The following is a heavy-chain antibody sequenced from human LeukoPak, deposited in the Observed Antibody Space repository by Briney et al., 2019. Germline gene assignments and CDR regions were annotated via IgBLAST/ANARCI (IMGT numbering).Heavy chain of an antibody. V-gene: IGHV1-8*01. CDR2: MNPNSGNT. CDR1: GYTFTSYD. CDR3: ASGIAAAGDYYYYYMDV. D-gene: IGHD6-13*01. J-gene: IGHJ6*03. Sequence: VASVKVSCKASGYTFTSYDINWVRQATGQGLEWMGWMNPNSGNTGYAQKFQGRVTMTGNTSISTAYMELSSLRSEDTAVYYCASGIAAAGDYYYYYMDVWGKGTTVTISS.